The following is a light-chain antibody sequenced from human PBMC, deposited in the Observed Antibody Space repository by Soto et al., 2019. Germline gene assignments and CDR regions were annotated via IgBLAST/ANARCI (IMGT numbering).Light chain of an antibody. V-gene: IGLV2-14*01. CDR3: SSSRTGGLFV. Sequence: SALTQPASVSGSPGQSISISCTGTSSDVGGYNYVSWYQQLPGKAPKLLISEVSNRPSGVSHRFSGSKSGNTASLTISGLQAEDEADYYCSSSRTGGLFVFGTGTKVTVX. CDR1: SSDVGGYNY. CDR2: EVS. J-gene: IGLJ1*01.